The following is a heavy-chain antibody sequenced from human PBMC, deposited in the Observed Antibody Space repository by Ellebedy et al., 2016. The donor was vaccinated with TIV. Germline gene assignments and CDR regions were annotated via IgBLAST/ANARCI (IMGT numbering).Heavy chain of an antibody. CDR2: IWYDGTTK. Sequence: GESLKISCATSGFTFGGYGIHWVRQAPGKGLEWVAVIWYDGTTKYYIDSVKDRFSISRDSSKNTVDLQMNSLRVEDTAVYYCARDQGYSSSWLTDWGQGTLVTVSS. CDR3: ARDQGYSSSWLTD. J-gene: IGHJ4*02. D-gene: IGHD6-13*01. CDR1: GFTFGGYG. V-gene: IGHV3-33*01.